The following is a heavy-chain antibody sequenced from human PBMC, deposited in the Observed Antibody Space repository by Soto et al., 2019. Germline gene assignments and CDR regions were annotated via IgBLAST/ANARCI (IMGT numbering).Heavy chain of an antibody. V-gene: IGHV3-48*02. Sequence: EVQLVASGGGLVQPGGSLRLSRAASGFTFSNYNMNWVRQAPGKGLEWVSYISSSTSSIYYADSVEGRFTISRDNAKDSLYLQMTRLRDEDTAVYYCASSGNYYMGYWGQGTLVTVSS. J-gene: IGHJ4*02. D-gene: IGHD1-26*01. CDR2: ISSSTSSI. CDR1: GFTFSNYN. CDR3: ASSGNYYMGY.